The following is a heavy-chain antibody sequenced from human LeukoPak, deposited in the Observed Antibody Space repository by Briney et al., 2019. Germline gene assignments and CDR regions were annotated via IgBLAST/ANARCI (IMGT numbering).Heavy chain of an antibody. V-gene: IGHV3-74*01. CDR3: AKDHTVDKWHQTTGLDY. CDR2: INSDGSST. CDR1: GFTFSSYW. D-gene: IGHD1-14*01. J-gene: IGHJ4*02. Sequence: PGGSLRLSCAASGFTFSSYWMHWVRQAPGKGLVWVSRINSDGSSTSYADSVKGRFTISRDNAKNTLYLQMNSLRAEDTAIYYCAKDHTVDKWHQTTGLDYWGQGSLVTVSS.